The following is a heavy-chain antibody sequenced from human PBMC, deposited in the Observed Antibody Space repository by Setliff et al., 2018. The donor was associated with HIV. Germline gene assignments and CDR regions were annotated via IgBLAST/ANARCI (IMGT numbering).Heavy chain of an antibody. Sequence: SETLSLTCSVSGGSITNDNNYWGWIRQSPGKGLEWIGSVSQSGSTNYNPSLKSRVTISVDTAKNQFSLNLTSVTAADTAVYYCATSPAGEILGSRPFYFDYWGQGTLVTVSS. J-gene: IGHJ4*02. CDR1: GGSITNDNNY. CDR2: VSQSGST. V-gene: IGHV4-39*07. CDR3: ATSPAGEILGSRPFYFDY. D-gene: IGHD3-10*01.